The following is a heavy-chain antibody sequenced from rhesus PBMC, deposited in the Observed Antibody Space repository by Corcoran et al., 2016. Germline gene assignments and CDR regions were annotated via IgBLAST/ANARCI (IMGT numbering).Heavy chain of an antibody. D-gene: IGHD5-12*01. CDR3: ARDGAGYSYSRYFDY. V-gene: IGHV4-160*01. CDR1: GGSISSNY. J-gene: IGHJ4*01. Sequence: QVQLQESGPGLVKPSETLSLTCAVSGGSISSNYWSWTRQAPGKGLEWIGRIYGSGGSTDYNPSLKSRVTISTDTSKNQFSLKLSSVTAADTAVYYCARDGAGYSYSRYFDYWGQGVLVTVSS. CDR2: IYGSGGST.